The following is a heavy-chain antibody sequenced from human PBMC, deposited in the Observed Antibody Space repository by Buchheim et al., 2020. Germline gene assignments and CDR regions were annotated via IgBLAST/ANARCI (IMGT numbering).Heavy chain of an antibody. V-gene: IGHV3-48*01. CDR3: ARVQYYYDSSGYYPDY. J-gene: IGHJ4*02. CDR1: GFTFSSYS. D-gene: IGHD3-22*01. CDR2: ISGGSSTI. Sequence: EVQLVESGGGLVQPGGSLRLSCAASGFTFSSYSMNWVCQAPGKGLEWVSYISGGSSTIYYADSVKGRFTISRDNAKNSLYLQMNSLRAEDTAVYYCARVQYYYDSSGYYPDYWGQGTL.